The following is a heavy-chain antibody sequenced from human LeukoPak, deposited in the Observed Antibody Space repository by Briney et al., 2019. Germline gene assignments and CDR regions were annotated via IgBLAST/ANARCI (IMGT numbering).Heavy chain of an antibody. D-gene: IGHD3-22*01. CDR1: GGSFSGYY. J-gene: IGHJ4*02. V-gene: IGHV4-34*01. CDR3: AGYSISFDY. CDR2: INHSGST. Sequence: SETLSLTCAVYGGSFSGYYWSWIRQPPGKGLEWIGEINHSGSTNYNPSLKSRVTISVDTSKNQFSLKLSSVTAADTAVYYCAGYSISFDYWGQGTLVTVSS.